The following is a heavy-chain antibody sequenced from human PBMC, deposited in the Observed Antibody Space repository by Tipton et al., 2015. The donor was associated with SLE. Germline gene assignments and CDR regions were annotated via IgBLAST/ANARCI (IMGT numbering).Heavy chain of an antibody. D-gene: IGHD3-22*01. CDR3: ARDDDSNHYDDLLYYFDY. V-gene: IGHV3-23*01. J-gene: IGHJ4*02. CDR2: ISGGGGST. Sequence: SLRLSCATSGFTFSSYALSWVRRAPGKGLEWVSAISGGGGSTYYADFVKGRFSISIDKSKKTLFLQMNSLRVDDTATYYCARDDDSNHYDDLLYYFDYWGQGTLVSVSS. CDR1: GFTFSSYA.